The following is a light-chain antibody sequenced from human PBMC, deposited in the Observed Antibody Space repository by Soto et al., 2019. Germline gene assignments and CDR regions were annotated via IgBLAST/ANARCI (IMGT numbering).Light chain of an antibody. CDR1: QSISNH. CDR2: AAS. CDR3: QHSHSTPRIT. V-gene: IGKV1-39*01. Sequence: DIQMTQSPSSLSASVEDRVIITCRASQSISNHLNWYQQKPGKAPKLLIFAASSLQSGVPSRFSGSRSGPDFTLTISSLQPEDVATYYCQHSHSTPRITFGQGTRLEIK. J-gene: IGKJ5*01.